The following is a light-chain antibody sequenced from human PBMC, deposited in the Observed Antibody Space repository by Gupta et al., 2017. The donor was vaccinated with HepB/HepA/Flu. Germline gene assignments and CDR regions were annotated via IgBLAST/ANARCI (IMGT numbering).Light chain of an antibody. CDR2: AAS. CDR1: QDIRNH. J-gene: IGKJ5*01. Sequence: DIQMTQSPSSLSASVGDRVTITCQASQDIRNHLNWCQQKPGKAPKFLIYAASHLETGVPSSFSGRGSGTDLPVTISSLQPEDNATYHCQKYHSLPHAFGQGTGLEIK. V-gene: IGKV1-33*01. CDR3: QKYHSLPHA.